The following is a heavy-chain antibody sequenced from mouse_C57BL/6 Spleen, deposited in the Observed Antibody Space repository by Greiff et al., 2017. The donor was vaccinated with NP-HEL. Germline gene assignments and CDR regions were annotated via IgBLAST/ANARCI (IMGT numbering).Heavy chain of an antibody. CDR2: IDPSDSYT. V-gene: IGHV1-59*01. D-gene: IGHD1-1*01. CDR3: ARSGDYGSPSDY. J-gene: IGHJ2*01. CDR1: GYTFTSYW. Sequence: QVQLQQPGAELVRPGTSVKLSCKASGYTFTSYWMHWVKQRPGQGLEWIGVIDPSDSYTNYNQKFKGKATLTVDTSSSTAYMQLSSLTSEDSAVYYCARSGDYGSPSDYWGQGTTLTVSS.